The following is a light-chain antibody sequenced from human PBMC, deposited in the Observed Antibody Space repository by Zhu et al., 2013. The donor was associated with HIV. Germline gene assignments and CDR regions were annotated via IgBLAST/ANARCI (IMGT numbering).Light chain of an antibody. J-gene: IGKJ2*01. CDR1: QDIDRY. Sequence: DIQLTQSPSFLSASVGDRVTITCRASQDIDRYLAWYQQKAGKAPNLLIYAASTRRSVVPSRFSGRGSGREYTLTIDSLQPEDFATYYCQQYYSYPRYTFGQGTKLEIK. CDR3: QQYYSYPRYT. V-gene: IGKV1-9*01. CDR2: AAS.